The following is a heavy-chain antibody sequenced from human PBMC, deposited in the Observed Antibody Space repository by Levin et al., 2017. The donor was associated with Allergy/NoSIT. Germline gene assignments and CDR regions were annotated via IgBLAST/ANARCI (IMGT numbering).Heavy chain of an antibody. V-gene: IGHV1-46*01. Sequence: GGSLRLSCKASGSTFTSYYMHWVRQAPGQGLEWMGIINPSGGSTSYAQKFQGRVTMTRDTSTSTVYMELSSLRSEDTAVYYCARVGAGPDYWGQGTLVTVSS. D-gene: IGHD4/OR15-4a*01. CDR3: ARVGAGPDY. J-gene: IGHJ4*02. CDR1: GSTFTSYY. CDR2: INPSGGST.